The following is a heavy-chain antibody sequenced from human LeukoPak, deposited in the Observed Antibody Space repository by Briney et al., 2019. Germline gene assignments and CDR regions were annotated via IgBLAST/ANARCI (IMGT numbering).Heavy chain of an antibody. J-gene: IGHJ4*02. V-gene: IGHV5-51*01. CDR2: IYPGDSDT. Sequence: GESLKISCKGSGYRFTSDWIGWVRQMPGKGLEWMGIIYPGDSDTRYSPSFQGQVTISADKSVNTAYLQWSSLKASDTAMYYCARLSGRVVCSAGSCYIDSWRQGTLVTVSS. D-gene: IGHD2-15*01. CDR1: GYRFTSDW. CDR3: ARLSGRVVCSAGSCYIDS.